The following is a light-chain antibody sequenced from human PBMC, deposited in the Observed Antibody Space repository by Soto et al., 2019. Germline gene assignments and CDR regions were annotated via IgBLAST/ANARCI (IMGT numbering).Light chain of an antibody. CDR3: QAYGESFLFS. Sequence: EIVLTQSPGTLSLSPGERATLSCRASQSVSSRYLGWYQQTPGQAPRLLISGASSRATGIPDRFSGSGSGTDFTLTINRLEPEDFAVYYCQAYGESFLFSFGPGTKVEMK. CDR1: QSVSSRY. J-gene: IGKJ3*01. CDR2: GAS. V-gene: IGKV3-20*01.